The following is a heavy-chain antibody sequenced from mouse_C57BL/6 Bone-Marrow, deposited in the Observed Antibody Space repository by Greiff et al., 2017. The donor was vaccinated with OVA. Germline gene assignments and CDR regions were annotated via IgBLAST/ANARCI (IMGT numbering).Heavy chain of an antibody. J-gene: IGHJ4*01. D-gene: IGHD3-2*02. V-gene: IGHV1-76*01. CDR3: ARVETAQATDYAMDY. CDR2: IYPGSGNT. Sequence: VQLQQSGAELVRPGASVKLSCKASGYTFTDYYINWVKQRPGQGLEWIARIYPGSGNTYYNEKFKGKATLTDEKSSSTAYMQLSSLTSEDSAVYFCARVETAQATDYAMDYWGQGTSVTVSS. CDR1: GYTFTDYY.